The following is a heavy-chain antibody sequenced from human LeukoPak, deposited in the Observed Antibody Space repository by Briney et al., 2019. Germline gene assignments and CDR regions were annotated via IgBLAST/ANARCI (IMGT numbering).Heavy chain of an antibody. J-gene: IGHJ4*02. D-gene: IGHD4-11*01. CDR3: ERRATTVTQRNYYFDY. Sequence: SETLSLTCTVSGGSISSSSYYWGWIRQPPGKGLEWIGSIYYSGSTYYNPSLKSRVTISADTSKNQFSLKLSSVTAADTAVYYCERRATTVTQRNYYFDYWGQGTLVTVSS. CDR1: GGSISSSSYY. CDR2: IYYSGST. V-gene: IGHV4-39*01.